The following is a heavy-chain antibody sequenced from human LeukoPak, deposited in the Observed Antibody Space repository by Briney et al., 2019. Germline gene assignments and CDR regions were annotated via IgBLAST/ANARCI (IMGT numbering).Heavy chain of an antibody. CDR1: GGSISSYY. V-gene: IGHV4-59*08. D-gene: IGHD2-15*01. Sequence: SETLSLTCTVSGGSISSYYWSWIRQPPGKGLEYIGYIYFSGSTNYNPSLKSRVTISVDTSKNQFSLKLSSVTAADTAVYFCARLYCSGGSCPVDCWGQGTLVTVSS. CDR3: ARLYCSGGSCPVDC. CDR2: IYFSGST. J-gene: IGHJ4*02.